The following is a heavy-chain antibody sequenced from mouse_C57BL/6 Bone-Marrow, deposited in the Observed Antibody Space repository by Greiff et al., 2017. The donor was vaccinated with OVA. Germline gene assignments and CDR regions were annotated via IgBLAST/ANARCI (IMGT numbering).Heavy chain of an antibody. J-gene: IGHJ3*01. Sequence: VQLQQSGPGLVQPSQSLSITCTVSGFSLTSYGVHWVRQSPGKGLEWLGVIWSGGSTDYNAAFISRLSISKDNSKSQVFFKMNSLQADDTAIYYCARADRENFAYWGQGTLVTVSA. CDR3: ARADRENFAY. V-gene: IGHV2-2*01. CDR1: GFSLTSYG. CDR2: IWSGGST.